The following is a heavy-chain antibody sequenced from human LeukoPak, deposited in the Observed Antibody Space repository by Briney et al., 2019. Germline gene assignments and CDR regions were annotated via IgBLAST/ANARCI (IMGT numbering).Heavy chain of an antibody. V-gene: IGHV3-66*01. J-gene: IGHJ6*03. CDR1: GFTVSSNY. D-gene: IGHD3-16*01. CDR3: AKDGSWGDYYFYFYMDV. CDR2: IYSGGST. Sequence: GGSLRLSCAASGFTVSSNYMSWVRQAPGKGLAWVSVIYSGGSTYYADSVKGRFTISRDNSKNTLYLQMNSLRAEDTAVYYCAKDGSWGDYYFYFYMDVWGKGTTVTVSS.